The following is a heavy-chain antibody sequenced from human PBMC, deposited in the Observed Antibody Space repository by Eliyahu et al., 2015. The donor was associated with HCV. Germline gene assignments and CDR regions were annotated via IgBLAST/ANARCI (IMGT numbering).Heavy chain of an antibody. Sequence: QLQLQESGPGLVKPSETLSLTCTVSGGSISSSSYYWGWIRQPPGKGLEWIGSIYYSGSTYYNPSLKSRVTISVDTSKNQFSLKLSSVTAADTAVYYCARDGDIVVVPAGMDVWGQGTTVTVSS. CDR2: IYYSGST. J-gene: IGHJ6*02. CDR1: GGSISSSSYY. D-gene: IGHD2-2*01. V-gene: IGHV4-39*07. CDR3: ARDGDIVVVPAGMDV.